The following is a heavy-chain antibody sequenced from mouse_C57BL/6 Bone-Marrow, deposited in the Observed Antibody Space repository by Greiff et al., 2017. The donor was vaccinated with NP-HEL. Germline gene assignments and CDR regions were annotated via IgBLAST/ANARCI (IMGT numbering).Heavy chain of an antibody. Sequence: EVMLVESGGDLVKPGGSLKLSCAASGFTFSSYGMSWVRQTPDKRLEWVATISSGGSYTYYPDSVKGRFTISRDNAKNTLYLQMSSLKSEDTAMYYCSRHPCYSNYWFAYWGQGTLVTVSA. CDR2: ISSGGSYT. CDR3: SRHPCYSNYWFAY. J-gene: IGHJ3*01. D-gene: IGHD2-5*01. CDR1: GFTFSSYG. V-gene: IGHV5-6*02.